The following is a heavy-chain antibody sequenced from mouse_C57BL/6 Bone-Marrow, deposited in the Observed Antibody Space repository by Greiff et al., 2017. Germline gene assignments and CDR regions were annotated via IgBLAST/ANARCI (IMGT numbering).Heavy chain of an antibody. J-gene: IGHJ1*03. D-gene: IGHD2-4*01. CDR2: IYPGDGDT. CDR1: GYAFSSSW. Sequence: VQLQQSGPELVKPGASVKISCKASGYAFSSSWMNWVKQRPGKGLEWIGRIYPGDGDTNYNGKFKGKATLAADKSSSTAYMQLSSLTSEDSAVYFGAREGNDYDGTGDNYVWGTGTTVTVSS. V-gene: IGHV1-82*01. CDR3: AREGNDYDGTGDNYV.